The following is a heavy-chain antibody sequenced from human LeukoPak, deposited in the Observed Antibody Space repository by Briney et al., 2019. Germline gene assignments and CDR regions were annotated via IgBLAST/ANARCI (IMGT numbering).Heavy chain of an antibody. V-gene: IGHV4-39*07. Sequence: SETLSLTCTVSGGSINSSSHYWGWVRQSPGKGLEWIGNVFHTGSTYYNPSLKSRVTISLDASKKQFSLNLSSVTAADTAVYYCATLIAVAGTRAFDYWGQGTLVTVSS. J-gene: IGHJ4*02. D-gene: IGHD6-19*01. CDR1: GGSINSSSHY. CDR2: VFHTGST. CDR3: ATLIAVAGTRAFDY.